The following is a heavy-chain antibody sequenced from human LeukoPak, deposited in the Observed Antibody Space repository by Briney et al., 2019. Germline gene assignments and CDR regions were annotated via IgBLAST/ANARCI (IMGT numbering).Heavy chain of an antibody. J-gene: IGHJ4*02. CDR3: ARDQGSSGYYSAY. V-gene: IGHV3-30*02. Sequence: GGSLRLSCAASGFTFSGYGMHWVRQAPGKGLEWVAFIRYDGSNKYYADSVKGRFTISRDNSKNTLYLQMNSLRVEDTTMYYCARDQGSSGYYSAYWGQGTLVTVSS. CDR2: IRYDGSNK. CDR1: GFTFSGYG. D-gene: IGHD3-22*01.